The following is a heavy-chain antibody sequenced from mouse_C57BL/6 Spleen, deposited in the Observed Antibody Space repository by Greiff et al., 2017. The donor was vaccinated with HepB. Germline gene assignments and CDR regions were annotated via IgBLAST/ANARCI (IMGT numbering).Heavy chain of an antibody. CDR2: IYPGNSDT. D-gene: IGHD2-3*01. CDR1: GYTFTSYW. J-gene: IGHJ2*01. Sequence: VQLQQSGTVLARPGASVKMSCKTSGYTFTSYWMHWVKQRPGQGLEWIGAIYPGNSDTSYNQKFKGKAKLTAVTSASTAYMELSSLTNEDSAVYYCTRGDMGLYDGYYGYWGQGTTLTVSS. CDR3: TRGDMGLYDGYYGY. V-gene: IGHV1-5*01.